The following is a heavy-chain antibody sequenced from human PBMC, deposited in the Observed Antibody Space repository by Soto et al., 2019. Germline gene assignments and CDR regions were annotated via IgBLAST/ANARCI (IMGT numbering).Heavy chain of an antibody. Sequence: QVQLVQSGAEVKKPGSSVKVSCKASGGTFSSYTISWVRQPPGQGLEWMGRIIPILGIANYAQKFQGRVTITADKSTSTAYMELSSLRSEDTAVYYCARDATGYSRRYYGMDVWGQGTTVTVSS. CDR2: IIPILGIA. J-gene: IGHJ6*02. D-gene: IGHD3-9*01. V-gene: IGHV1-69*08. CDR3: ARDATGYSRRYYGMDV. CDR1: GGTFSSYT.